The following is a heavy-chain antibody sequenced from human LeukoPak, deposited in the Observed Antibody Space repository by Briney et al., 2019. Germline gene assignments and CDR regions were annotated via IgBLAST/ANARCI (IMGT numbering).Heavy chain of an antibody. CDR1: GFTFDDYG. V-gene: IGHV3-20*04. J-gene: IGHJ4*02. CDR2: INWNGGST. Sequence: PGGSLRLSCAASGFTFDDYGMSWVRQAPGKGLEWVSGINWNGGSTGYADSGKGRFTISRDNAKNSLYLHMNSLRAEDTALYCCARDREYQLLSFLDYWGQGTLVTVSS. D-gene: IGHD2-2*01. CDR3: ARDREYQLLSFLDY.